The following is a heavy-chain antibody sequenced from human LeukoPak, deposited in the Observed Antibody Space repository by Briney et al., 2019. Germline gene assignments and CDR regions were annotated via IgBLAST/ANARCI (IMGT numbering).Heavy chain of an antibody. CDR2: INHSGST. Sequence: SETLSLTCAVYGGSFSGYYWSWIRQPPGKGLEWIGEINHSGSTNYNPSLKSRVTISVDTSKNQFSLKLSSVTAADTAVYYCARHWGGSTSHFDYWGQGTLVTVSS. D-gene: IGHD2-2*01. CDR3: ARHWGGSTSHFDY. J-gene: IGHJ4*02. CDR1: GGSFSGYY. V-gene: IGHV4-34*01.